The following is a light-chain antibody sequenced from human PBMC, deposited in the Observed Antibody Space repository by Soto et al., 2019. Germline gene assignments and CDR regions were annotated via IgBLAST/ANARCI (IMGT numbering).Light chain of an antibody. CDR2: VAS. CDR3: QQYGSAPPVT. J-gene: IGKJ5*01. CDR1: QSVRSNY. Sequence: DIVLTQSPGTLSLSTGERATLSCRASQSVRSNYLACYQQKPGQAPRLLIYVASKSATGIPDTFSGSGSGTDFTLTISRLEPQDVSVYYCQQYGSAPPVTFGQRTQLDIK. V-gene: IGKV3-20*01.